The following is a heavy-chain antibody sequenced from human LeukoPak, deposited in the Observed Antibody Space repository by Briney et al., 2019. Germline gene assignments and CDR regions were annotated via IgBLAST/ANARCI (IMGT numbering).Heavy chain of an antibody. D-gene: IGHD6-13*01. Sequence: GESLRLSCTVSGFTFGDYALSWVRQAPGKGLEWVGFIRSKGYGGTTEYAASVKGRFTISRDDSKSIAYLQVNSLKTEDTAVYYCSRMYSESSSWALDYWGQGTLDTVSS. V-gene: IGHV3-49*04. CDR1: GFTFGDYA. J-gene: IGHJ4*02. CDR2: IRSKGYGGTT. CDR3: SRMYSESSSWALDY.